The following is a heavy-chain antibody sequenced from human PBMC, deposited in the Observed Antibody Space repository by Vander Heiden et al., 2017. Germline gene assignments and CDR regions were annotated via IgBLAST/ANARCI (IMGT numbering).Heavy chain of an antibody. CDR1: GFTVSGNF. CDR3: ARRYAYAFHN. J-gene: IGHJ4*02. D-gene: IGHD3-16*01. Sequence: EVQLVESGGGLIQPGGSLRLSCADSGFTVSGNFMSWVRQAPGKGLEWVSIINNDGATNYADSVKGRFTISRDNSKNTLFLQMNSLRAEDTAVYYCARRYAYAFHNWGQGALVTVSS. CDR2: INNDGAT. V-gene: IGHV3-53*01.